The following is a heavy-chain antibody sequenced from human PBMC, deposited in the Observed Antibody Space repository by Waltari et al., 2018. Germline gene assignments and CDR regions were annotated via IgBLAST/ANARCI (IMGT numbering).Heavy chain of an antibody. V-gene: IGHV4-31*03. CDR2: IYYSGST. CDR3: ARSPFNNYDILTGRTNYFDY. CDR1: GGSISSGGYY. D-gene: IGHD3-9*01. Sequence: QVQLQESGPGLVKPSQTLSLTCTVSGGSISSGGYYWSWIRQPHGKGLEWIGYIYYSGSTYYNPSLKSRVTISVDTSKNQFSLKLSSVTAADTAVYYCARSPFNNYDILTGRTNYFDYWGQGTLVTVSS. J-gene: IGHJ4*02.